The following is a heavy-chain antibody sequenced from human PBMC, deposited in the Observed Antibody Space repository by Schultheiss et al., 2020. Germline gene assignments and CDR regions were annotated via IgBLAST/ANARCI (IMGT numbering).Heavy chain of an antibody. D-gene: IGHD2-15*01. J-gene: IGHJ1*01. CDR3: ARVGYCSGGSCYGYFQH. CDR2: ISAYNGNT. Sequence: ASVKVSCKASGYTFTSYYMHWVRQAPGQGLEWMGRISAYNGNTNYAQKLQGRVTMTTDTSTSTAYMELSRLRSDDTAVYYCARVGYCSGGSCYGYFQHWGQGTLVTVSS. V-gene: IGHV1-18*04. CDR1: GYTFTSYY.